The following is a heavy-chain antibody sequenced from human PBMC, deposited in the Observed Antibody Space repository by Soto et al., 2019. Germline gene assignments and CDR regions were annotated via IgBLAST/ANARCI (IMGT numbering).Heavy chain of an antibody. D-gene: IGHD2-8*01. CDR2: IIPIFGTA. J-gene: IGHJ6*02. CDR3: ARDALYGPETYGIDV. Sequence: SGKVSCKASGGTFSSYAISWVRQAPGQGLEWMGGIIPIFGTANYAQKFQGRVTITADESTSTAYMELSSLRSGDTAVYYCARDALYGPETYGIDVWGQVTKVTV. V-gene: IGHV1-69*13. CDR1: GGTFSSYA.